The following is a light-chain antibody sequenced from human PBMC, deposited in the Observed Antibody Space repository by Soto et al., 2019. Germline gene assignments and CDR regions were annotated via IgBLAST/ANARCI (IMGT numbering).Light chain of an antibody. V-gene: IGKV3-20*01. CDR2: GAS. Sequence: ETVMTQSPATLSVSPGERASLSCRASESISSMYLAWLQQKPGQAPRLSYGASSRATGIPDRFSGSGSGTDFTLTISRLEPEDFAVYYCQQYGSSGTFGQGTKVDIK. CDR1: ESISSMY. J-gene: IGKJ1*01. CDR3: QQYGSSGT.